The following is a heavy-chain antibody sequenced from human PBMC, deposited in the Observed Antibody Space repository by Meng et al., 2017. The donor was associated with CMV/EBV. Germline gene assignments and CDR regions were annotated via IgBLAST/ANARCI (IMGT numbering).Heavy chain of an antibody. Sequence: SETLSLTCTVSADSISSYYWTWIRQPPGKGLEWVGYIYYNGNTNYNPSLKSRVTISVDMSKNQFSLKMSYVTAADTAVYYCARGGTDYWSGYVWFDPWGQGTLVTVSS. D-gene: IGHD3-3*01. CDR2: IYYNGNT. CDR3: ARGGTDYWSGYVWFDP. J-gene: IGHJ5*02. V-gene: IGHV4-59*01. CDR1: ADSISSYY.